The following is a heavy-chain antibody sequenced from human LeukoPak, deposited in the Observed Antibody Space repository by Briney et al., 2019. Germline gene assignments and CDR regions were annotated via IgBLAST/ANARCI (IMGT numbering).Heavy chain of an antibody. J-gene: IGHJ4*02. CDR3: ARDGYGDYAVDS. V-gene: IGHV3-48*02. CDR2: VSSSGTSM. Sequence: GGSLRLSCAASGFTFSSYSINWVRQAPGKGLEWISYVSSSGTSMYYADSVKGRLTISRDNAKKSLYLHMSSLREEDTAIYYCARDGYGDYAVDSWGQGTLVTVSS. D-gene: IGHD4-17*01. CDR1: GFTFSSYS.